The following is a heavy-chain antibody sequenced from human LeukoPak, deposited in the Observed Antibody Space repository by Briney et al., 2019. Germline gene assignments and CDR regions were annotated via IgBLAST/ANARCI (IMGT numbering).Heavy chain of an antibody. CDR3: ARAGEMATVDVLPDAFDI. J-gene: IGHJ3*02. V-gene: IGHV4-59*01. D-gene: IGHD5-24*01. CDR2: IHYSGNT. Sequence: PSETLSLTCTVSGGSISGYYWNWFRQPPGKGLEWIGYIHYSGNTNYNFSLKSRVTISLDTSKNQFSLRVISVNAADSAVYFCARAGEMATVDVLPDAFDIWGQGTTVSVSS. CDR1: GGSISGYY.